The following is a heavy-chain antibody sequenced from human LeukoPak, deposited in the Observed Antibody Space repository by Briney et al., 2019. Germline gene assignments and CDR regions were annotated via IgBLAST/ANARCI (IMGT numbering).Heavy chain of an antibody. D-gene: IGHD6-6*01. CDR2: IYYSGST. V-gene: IGHV4-59*08. Sequence: SEALSLTCTVSGGSISSYYWSWIRQPPGKGLEWIGYIYYSGSTNYNPSLKSRVTISMDTSKNQFSLKLSSVAAADTAVYYCARHNFARPFDYWGQGTQVTVSS. CDR3: ARHNFARPFDY. CDR1: GGSISSYY. J-gene: IGHJ4*02.